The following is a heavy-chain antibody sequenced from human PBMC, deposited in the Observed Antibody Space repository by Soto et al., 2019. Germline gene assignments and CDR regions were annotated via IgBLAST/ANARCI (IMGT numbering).Heavy chain of an antibody. CDR3: ATVIPATRYFAY. CDR1: GGSIGNDDYS. V-gene: IGHV4-30-2*01. Sequence: LSLTCTVSGGSIGNDDYSWSWVRQPPGKGLEWIGYIYHSGTTYYNPSLTSRVTISVDGSNNQFSLKLTSMTAADTAVYYCATVIPATRYFAYWGQGILVTAPQ. J-gene: IGHJ4*02. CDR2: IYHSGTT. D-gene: IGHD2-15*01.